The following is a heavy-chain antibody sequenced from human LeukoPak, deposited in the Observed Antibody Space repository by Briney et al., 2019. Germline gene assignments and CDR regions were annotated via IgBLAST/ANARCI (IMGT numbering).Heavy chain of an antibody. J-gene: IGHJ4*02. Sequence: GGSLRLSCAASGFTFSSYSINWVRQAPGKGLEWVSVIYSGGSTHCADSVRGRFTISRDESKNTLYLQMNSLRAEDTAVYYCARINSGTYYFDYWGQGTLVTVSS. D-gene: IGHD1-26*01. CDR3: ARINSGTYYFDY. CDR1: GFTFSSYS. CDR2: IYSGGST. V-gene: IGHV3-53*01.